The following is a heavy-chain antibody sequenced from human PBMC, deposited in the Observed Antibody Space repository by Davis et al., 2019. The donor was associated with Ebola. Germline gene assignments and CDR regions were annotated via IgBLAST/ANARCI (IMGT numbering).Heavy chain of an antibody. D-gene: IGHD7-27*01. J-gene: IGHJ4*02. CDR1: GFTFSNYG. CDR3: AREPLTGIELDY. Sequence: GESLKISCAASGFTFSNYGMHWVRQAPGKGLEWVAVIWYDGSNKYYADSVKGRFAISRDNSKNTLYLQMNSLRAEDTAVYYCAREPLTGIELDYWGQGTLVTVSS. CDR2: IWYDGSNK. V-gene: IGHV3-33*01.